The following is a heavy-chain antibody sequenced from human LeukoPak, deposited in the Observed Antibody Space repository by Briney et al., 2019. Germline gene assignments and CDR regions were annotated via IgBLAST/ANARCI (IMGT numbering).Heavy chain of an antibody. J-gene: IGHJ1*01. CDR1: GFTFSSYA. Sequence: PGGSLRLSCAASGFTFSSYAMSWARQAPGKGLEWVSAISGSGGSTYYADSVKGRFTISRDNSKNTLYLQMNSLRAEDTAVYYCAKGSEYYDFWSGYYPRDEYFQHWGQGTLVTVSS. CDR2: ISGSGGST. D-gene: IGHD3-3*01. V-gene: IGHV3-23*01. CDR3: AKGSEYYDFWSGYYPRDEYFQH.